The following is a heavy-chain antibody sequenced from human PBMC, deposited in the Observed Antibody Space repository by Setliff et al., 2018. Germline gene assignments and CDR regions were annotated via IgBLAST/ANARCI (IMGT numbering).Heavy chain of an antibody. CDR1: GFSFITAW. J-gene: IGHJ4*02. D-gene: IGHD1-20*01. CDR2: IKSKTDGETT. V-gene: IGHV3-15*01. CDR3: TTGPPRAYRWNDGY. Sequence: PGGSLRLSCATSGFSFITAWISWDRQAPGKGLEWVGRIKSKTDGETTDYAAPVKGRFTISRDDSKNTLYLQMDSLKTEDTAVYYCTTGPPRAYRWNDGYWGQGTLVTVSS.